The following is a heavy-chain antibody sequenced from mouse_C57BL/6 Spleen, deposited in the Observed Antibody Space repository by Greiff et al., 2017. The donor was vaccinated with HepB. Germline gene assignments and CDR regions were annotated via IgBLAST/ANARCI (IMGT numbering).Heavy chain of an antibody. CDR2: IWSGGST. Sequence: VKLQESGPGLVQPSQSLSITCTVSGFSLTSYGVHWVRQSPGKGLEWLGVIWSGGSTDYNAAFISRLSISKDNSKSQVFFKMNSLQADDTAIYYCARNYYGSRIWYFDVWGTGTTVTVSS. D-gene: IGHD1-1*01. CDR1: GFSLTSYG. J-gene: IGHJ1*03. V-gene: IGHV2-2*01. CDR3: ARNYYGSRIWYFDV.